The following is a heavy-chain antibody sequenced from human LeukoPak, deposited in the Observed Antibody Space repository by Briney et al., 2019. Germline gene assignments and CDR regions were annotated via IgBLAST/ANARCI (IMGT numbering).Heavy chain of an antibody. CDR1: GYTFTSYG. Sequence: GASVKVSCKASGYTFTSYGISWVRQAPGQGLEWMGGIIPIFGTANYAQKFQGRVTITADESTSTAYMELSSLRSEDTAVYYCARETHSSSWSSFDPWGQGTLVTVSS. J-gene: IGHJ5*02. D-gene: IGHD6-13*01. V-gene: IGHV1-69*13. CDR3: ARETHSSSWSSFDP. CDR2: IIPIFGTA.